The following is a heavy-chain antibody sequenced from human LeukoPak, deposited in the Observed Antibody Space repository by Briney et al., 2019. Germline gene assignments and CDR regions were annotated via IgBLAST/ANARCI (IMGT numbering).Heavy chain of an antibody. CDR2: ISYDGSNK. CDR1: GFTFSSYA. V-gene: IGHV3-30-3*01. Sequence: PGRSLRLSCAASGFTFSSYAMHWVRQAPGKGLEWVAVISYDGSNKYYADSVKGRFTISRDNAKNSLYLQMNSLRAEDTAVYYCARVDCSSTSCPPFDYWGQGTLVTVSS. CDR3: ARVDCSSTSCPPFDY. J-gene: IGHJ4*02. D-gene: IGHD2-2*01.